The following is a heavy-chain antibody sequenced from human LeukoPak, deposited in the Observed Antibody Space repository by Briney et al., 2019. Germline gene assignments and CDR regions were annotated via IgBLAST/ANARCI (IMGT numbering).Heavy chain of an antibody. V-gene: IGHV5-51*01. CDR3: ASMVRGVIISRSGPYYFDY. CDR2: IYPGDSDT. D-gene: IGHD3-10*01. CDR1: GYSFTGYW. J-gene: IGHJ4*02. Sequence: GESLKISCKGSGYSFTGYWIGWVRQMPGKGLEWMGIIYPGDSDTRYSPSFQGQVTISADKSISTAYLQWSSLKASDTAMYYCASMVRGVIISRSGPYYFDYWGQGTLVTVSS.